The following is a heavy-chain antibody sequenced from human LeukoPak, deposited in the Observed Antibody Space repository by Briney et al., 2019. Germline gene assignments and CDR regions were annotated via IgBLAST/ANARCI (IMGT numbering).Heavy chain of an antibody. D-gene: IGHD3-10*01. CDR2: IYYSGST. CDR1: GGSITGYY. J-gene: IGHJ4*02. V-gene: IGHV4-59*08. CDR3: ARHYGSGTHPLDY. Sequence: SETLSLTCTVSGGSITGYYWSWFRQPPGKGLEWIGYIYYSGSTYYNPSLKSRVTILVNTSKNQFSLKLNSVTAADTAVYYCARHYGSGTHPLDYWGQGTLVSVSS.